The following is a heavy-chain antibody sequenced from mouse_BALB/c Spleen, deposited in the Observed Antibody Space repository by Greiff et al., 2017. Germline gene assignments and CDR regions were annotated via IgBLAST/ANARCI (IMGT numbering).Heavy chain of an antibody. V-gene: IGHV5-6-5*01. CDR3: ARGYDYDVGFYAMDY. CDR1: GFTFSSYA. CDR2: ISSGGST. Sequence: EVQLVESGGGLVKPGGSLKLSCAASGFTFSSYAMSWVRQTPEKRLEWVASISSGGSTYYPDSVKGRFTTSSDNARNILYLQMSSRRSEDTAMYYCARGYDYDVGFYAMDYWGQGTSVTVSS. J-gene: IGHJ4*01. D-gene: IGHD2-4*01.